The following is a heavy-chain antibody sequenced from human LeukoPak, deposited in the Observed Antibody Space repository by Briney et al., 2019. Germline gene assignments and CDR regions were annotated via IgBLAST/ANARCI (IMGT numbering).Heavy chain of an antibody. J-gene: IGHJ4*02. CDR3: VQSTGWPGFDY. CDR2: IYNGVPT. CDR1: GAPISRFF. Sequence: SETLSLICTTSGAPISRFFWSWVRQPPGKGLEWIGNIYNGVPTFFNPFLKSRVGISVDTSKGQFSLQLASVTAADTAVYYCVQSTGWPGFDYWGQGILVTVSS. D-gene: IGHD6-19*01. V-gene: IGHV4-4*09.